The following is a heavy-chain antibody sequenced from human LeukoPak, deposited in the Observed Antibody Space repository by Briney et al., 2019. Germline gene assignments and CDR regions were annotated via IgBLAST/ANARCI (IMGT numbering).Heavy chain of an antibody. Sequence: SETLSLTCTVSGGSISSYYWSWIRQPPGKGLEWIGYIYYSGSTNYNPSLKSRVTISVDTSKNQFSLKLSSVTAADTAVYYRARALPLYYDILTGQTFDYWGQGTLVTVSS. J-gene: IGHJ4*02. CDR2: IYYSGST. CDR3: ARALPLYYDILTGQTFDY. V-gene: IGHV4-59*01. D-gene: IGHD3-9*01. CDR1: GGSISSYY.